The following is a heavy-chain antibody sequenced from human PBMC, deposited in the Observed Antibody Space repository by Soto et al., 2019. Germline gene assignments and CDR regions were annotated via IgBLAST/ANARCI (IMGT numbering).Heavy chain of an antibody. CDR1: GGTFSSYT. CDR3: ARGRASVVVISPFDY. D-gene: IGHD3-22*01. CDR2: IIPILGIA. J-gene: IGHJ4*02. V-gene: IGHV1-69*02. Sequence: ASVKVSCKASGGTFSSYTISWVRQAPGQGLEWMGRIIPILGIANYAQKFQGRVTITADKSTSTAYMELSSLRSEDTAVYYCARGRASVVVISPFDYWGQGTLVTVSS.